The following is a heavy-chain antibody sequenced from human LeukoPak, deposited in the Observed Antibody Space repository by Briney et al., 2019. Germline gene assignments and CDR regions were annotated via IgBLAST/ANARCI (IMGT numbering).Heavy chain of an antibody. Sequence: GGSLRLSCAASGYTVITSGMGSARPAPGKGLEWVSAISGSGGSTYYADSVKGRFTISRDNSKNTLYLQMNSLRAEDTAVYYCARSGAYSGYAEAPDRFDYWGQGTLVTVSS. D-gene: IGHD5-12*01. J-gene: IGHJ4*02. CDR1: GYTVITSG. CDR3: ARSGAYSGYAEAPDRFDY. V-gene: IGHV3-23*01. CDR2: ISGSGGST.